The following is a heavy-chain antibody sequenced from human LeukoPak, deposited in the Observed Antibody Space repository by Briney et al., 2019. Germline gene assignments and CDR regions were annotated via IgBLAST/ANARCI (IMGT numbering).Heavy chain of an antibody. V-gene: IGHV7-4-1*02. Sequence: GASVKVSCTASGYTFTGYYMHWVRQAPGQGLEWMGWINTNTGNPTYAQGFTGRFVFSLDTSVSTAYLQISSLKAEDTAVYYCASHFGVTAYYYGMVVWGQGTTVTVSS. J-gene: IGHJ6*02. CDR2: INTNTGNP. CDR3: ASHFGVTAYYYGMVV. CDR1: GYTFTGYY. D-gene: IGHD3-3*01.